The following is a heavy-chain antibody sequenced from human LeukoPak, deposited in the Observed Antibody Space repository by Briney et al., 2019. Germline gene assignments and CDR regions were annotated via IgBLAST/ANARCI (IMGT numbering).Heavy chain of an antibody. CDR3: ARGRSGYPFDY. Sequence: GGSLRLSCAASGFTFSSYWMSWVRQAPGKGLEWVANIKQDGSEKYYVDSVKGRFTISRDNAKNSLYLQMNSLRAEDTTVYYCARGRSGYPFDYWGQGTLVTVSS. V-gene: IGHV3-7*01. CDR1: GFTFSSYW. J-gene: IGHJ4*02. CDR2: IKQDGSEK. D-gene: IGHD3-22*01.